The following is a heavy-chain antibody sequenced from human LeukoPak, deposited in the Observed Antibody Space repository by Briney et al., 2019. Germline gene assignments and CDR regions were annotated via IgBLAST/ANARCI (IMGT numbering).Heavy chain of an antibody. D-gene: IGHD3-10*01. CDR1: GYTFTSYG. CDR2: ISAYNGNT. V-gene: IGHV1-18*01. J-gene: IGHJ6*02. CDR3: AATMVRGAHLYYGMDV. Sequence: ASVKVSCKASGYTFTSYGISWVRQAPGQGLEWMGWISAYNGNTNYAQKLQGRVTMTTDTSTSTAYMELRSLRSDDTAVYYCAATMVRGAHLYYGMDVWGQGTTVTVS.